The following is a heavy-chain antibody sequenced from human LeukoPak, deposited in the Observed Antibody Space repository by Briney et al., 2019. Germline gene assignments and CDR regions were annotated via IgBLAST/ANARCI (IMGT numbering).Heavy chain of an antibody. CDR2: IYPGDSDT. CDR3: ARIPGIGSFDY. D-gene: IGHD6-13*01. CDR1: GYSFTTYW. J-gene: IGHJ4*02. V-gene: IGHV5-51*01. Sequence: GESLKISCKGSGYSFTTYWIGWVRQMPGKGLEWMGIIYPGDSDTRYSPSFQGQVTISADKSISTAYLQWSSLKAADTAMYDRARIPGIGSFDYWGQGTLVTVSS.